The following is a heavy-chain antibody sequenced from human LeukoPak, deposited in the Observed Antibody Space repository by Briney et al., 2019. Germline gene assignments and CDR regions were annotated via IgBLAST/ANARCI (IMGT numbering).Heavy chain of an antibody. Sequence: GGSLRLSCAASGLTFDDYGMSWVRQAPGKGLEWVSGINWNGGSTGYADSVKGRFTISRDNAKKSLYLQMNSLRAEDTALYYCARAFKYSMSGYYFDYWGQGTLVTVSS. V-gene: IGHV3-20*04. CDR2: INWNGGST. D-gene: IGHD2-21*01. CDR3: ARAFKYSMSGYYFDY. J-gene: IGHJ4*02. CDR1: GLTFDDYG.